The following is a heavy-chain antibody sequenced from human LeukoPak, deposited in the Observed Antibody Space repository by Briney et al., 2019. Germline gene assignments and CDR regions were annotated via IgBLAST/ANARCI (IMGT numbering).Heavy chain of an antibody. D-gene: IGHD2-2*01. CDR2: ISSSSSYI. V-gene: IGHV3-21*01. CDR3: ARERGYQLLSDAFDI. CDR1: GFTFSSYS. J-gene: IGHJ3*02. Sequence: GSLRLSCAASGFTFSSYSMNWVRQAPGKGLEWVSSISSSSSYIYYADSVKGRFTISRDNAKNSLYLQMNSLRAEDTAVYYCARERGYQLLSDAFDIWGQGTMVTVSS.